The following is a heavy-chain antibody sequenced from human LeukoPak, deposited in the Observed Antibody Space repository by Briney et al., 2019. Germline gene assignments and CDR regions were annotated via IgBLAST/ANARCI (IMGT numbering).Heavy chain of an antibody. V-gene: IGHV3-23*01. D-gene: IGHD6-19*01. CDR1: GFTFSYYG. J-gene: IGHJ5*01. CDR3: AKPVSGGLAVTADWFHP. CDR2: INANSGTT. Sequence: GGSLRLSCAASGFTFSYYGMNWVRQAPGKGLEWVSTINANSGTTSYAASVRGRFTISRDNSKNTLYLQVNTLRADDTATYYCAKPVSGGLAVTADWFHPWGQGTLVVVSS.